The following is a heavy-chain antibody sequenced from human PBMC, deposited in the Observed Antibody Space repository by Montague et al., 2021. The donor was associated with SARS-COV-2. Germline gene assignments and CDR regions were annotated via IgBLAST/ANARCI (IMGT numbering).Heavy chain of an antibody. V-gene: IGHV2-70*11. CDR2: IDWDDDK. CDR3: ARIVGVLLWFGESDYGMDV. Sequence: ALVKPTQTLTLTCTFSGFSLSTSGMCVSWIRQPPGKALEWLARIDWDDDKYYSTSLKTRLTISKDTSKNQVVLTMTNMDPVDTATYYCARIVGVLLWFGESDYGMDVWGQGTTVTVSS. CDR1: GFSLSTSGMC. D-gene: IGHD3-10*01. J-gene: IGHJ6*02.